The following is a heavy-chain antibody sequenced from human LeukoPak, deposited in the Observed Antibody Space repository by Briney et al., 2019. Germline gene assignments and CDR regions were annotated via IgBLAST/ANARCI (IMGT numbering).Heavy chain of an antibody. V-gene: IGHV4-34*01. CDR3: ARWNVWGSYRYTGGYFDY. J-gene: IGHJ4*02. D-gene: IGHD3-16*02. CDR2: INHSGST. Sequence: SETLSLTCAVYGGSFSGYYWSWIRQPPGKGLEWIGEINHSGSTNYNPSLKSRVTISVDTSKDQFSLKLSSVTAADTAVYYCARWNVWGSYRYTGGYFDYWGQGTLVTVSS. CDR1: GGSFSGYY.